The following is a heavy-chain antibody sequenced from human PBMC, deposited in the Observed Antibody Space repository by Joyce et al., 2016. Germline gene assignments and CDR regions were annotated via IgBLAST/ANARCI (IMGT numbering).Heavy chain of an antibody. V-gene: IGHV1-18*01. CDR3: ARGLGSSWYYFHAMDV. D-gene: IGHD6-13*01. Sequence: QLQLVQSEAEMKKPGASVKVSCRASGYTFSAYGISWVRQAPGQGPEWMGWISIHKADRKFAQKFQDRIIITTDTATSTVYMELRSLRSDDTAVYFCARGLGSSWYYFHAMDVWGQGTTVTVSS. J-gene: IGHJ6*02. CDR1: GYTFSAYG. CDR2: ISIHKADR.